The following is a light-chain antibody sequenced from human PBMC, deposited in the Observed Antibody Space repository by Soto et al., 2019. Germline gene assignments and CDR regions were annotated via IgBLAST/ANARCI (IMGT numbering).Light chain of an antibody. V-gene: IGLV2-8*01. Sequence: QSVLTQPPSASGSPGQSVAISCTGTSSDIGAYNYVSWYQQHPGKVPKLIIYEVTNRPSGVPDRFSASKSGNTASLTVSGLQAEDEADYYCSSHGGANNFYLFGTGTKVTLL. CDR2: EVT. J-gene: IGLJ1*01. CDR3: SSHGGANNFYL. CDR1: SSDIGAYNY.